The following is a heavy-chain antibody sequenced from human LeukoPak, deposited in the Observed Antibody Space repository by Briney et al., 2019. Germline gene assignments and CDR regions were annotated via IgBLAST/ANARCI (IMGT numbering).Heavy chain of an antibody. CDR1: GSTFTGYY. Sequence: ASVKVSCKASGSTFTGYYMHWVRQAPGQGLEWMGWINPNSGGTNYAQKFQGRVTMSRDTSISTAYMELSRLRSDDTAVYYCAGDKYYYDSSGYLPFDYWGQGTLVTVSS. CDR2: INPNSGGT. CDR3: AGDKYYYDSSGYLPFDY. V-gene: IGHV1-2*02. J-gene: IGHJ4*02. D-gene: IGHD3-22*01.